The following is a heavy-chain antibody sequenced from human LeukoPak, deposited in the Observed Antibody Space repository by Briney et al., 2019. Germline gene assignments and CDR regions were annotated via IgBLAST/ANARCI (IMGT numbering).Heavy chain of an antibody. D-gene: IGHD6-19*01. Sequence: GGSLRLSCAASGFTFSSYAMHWVRQAPGKGLEWVAVISYDGSNKYYADSVKGRFTISRDNSKNTLYLQMNSLRAEDTAVYYCAKSTIAVADSFDYWGQGTLVTVSS. J-gene: IGHJ4*02. CDR2: ISYDGSNK. CDR1: GFTFSSYA. CDR3: AKSTIAVADSFDY. V-gene: IGHV3-30*04.